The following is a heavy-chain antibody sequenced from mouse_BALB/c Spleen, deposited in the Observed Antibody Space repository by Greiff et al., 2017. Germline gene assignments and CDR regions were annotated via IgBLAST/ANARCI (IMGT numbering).Heavy chain of an antibody. CDR2: IDPENGNT. Sequence: EVQLQQSGAELVRSGASVKLSCTASGFNIKDYYMHWVKQRPEQGLEWIGWIDPENGNTIYDPKFQGKASITADTSSNTAYLQLSSLTSEDTAVYYCARYPVSAMDYWGQGTSVTVSS. V-gene: IGHV14-1*02. CDR1: GFNIKDYY. CDR3: ARYPVSAMDY. J-gene: IGHJ4*01.